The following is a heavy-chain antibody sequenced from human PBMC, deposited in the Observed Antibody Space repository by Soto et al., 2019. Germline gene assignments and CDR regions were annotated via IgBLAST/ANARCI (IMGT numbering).Heavy chain of an antibody. V-gene: IGHV3-53*01. Sequence: PGGSLRLSCAASGFTVSSSQMTWVRQAPGKALEWVSLIFIGGTTQYAVSVKGRFTIYRDYSRNTVFLQMNSLRAEDTAVYYCAFGEESRYYYYGMDVWGQGTTVTVSS. CDR2: IFIGGTT. J-gene: IGHJ6*02. D-gene: IGHD3-10*01. CDR3: AFGEESRYYYYGMDV. CDR1: GFTVSSSQ.